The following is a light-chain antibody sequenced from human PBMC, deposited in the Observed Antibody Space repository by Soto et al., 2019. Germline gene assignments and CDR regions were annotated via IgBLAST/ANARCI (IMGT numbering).Light chain of an antibody. Sequence: DIQLTQSPSFLSASVGDRVSITCRASQGINTYLVWYQQKPGKAPKLLIYAASTLQSGVPPRFSGSGSGTDFTLTISSLQPEDFATYYCQQFNSYPRTFGQGTKVEIK. J-gene: IGKJ1*01. CDR1: QGINTY. CDR2: AAS. V-gene: IGKV1-9*01. CDR3: QQFNSYPRT.